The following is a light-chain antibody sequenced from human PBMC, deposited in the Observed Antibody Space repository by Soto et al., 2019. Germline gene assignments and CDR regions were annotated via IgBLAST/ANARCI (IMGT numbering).Light chain of an antibody. CDR3: SSYTSSSTLV. J-gene: IGLJ2*01. V-gene: IGLV2-14*01. CDR2: EVT. CDR1: SSDVGGYNY. Sequence: QSVLTQPASVSGSPGQSITIPCTGTSSDVGGYNYVSWYQQHPGKAPKLMIYEVTNRPSGVSYRFSGSKSGNTASLTISGLQAEDEADYYCSSYTSSSTLVFGGGTKVTVL.